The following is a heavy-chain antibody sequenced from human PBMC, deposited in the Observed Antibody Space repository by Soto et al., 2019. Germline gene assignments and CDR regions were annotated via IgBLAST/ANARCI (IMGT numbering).Heavy chain of an antibody. CDR3: ARTIEMARVLDLYYYYGLHV. D-gene: IGHD3-3*01. CDR2: IFYTGSP. J-gene: IGHJ6*02. CDR1: GGPISSSSHY. Sequence: SETLSLTCRVSGGPISSSSHYCAGVLQPPGKGLECIGNIFYTGSPYYNPSLKKRVSISVDPSKNQFSVKLTSVTVADTAVYYCARTIEMARVLDLYYYYGLHVWGQGTTVTSP. V-gene: IGHV4-39*01.